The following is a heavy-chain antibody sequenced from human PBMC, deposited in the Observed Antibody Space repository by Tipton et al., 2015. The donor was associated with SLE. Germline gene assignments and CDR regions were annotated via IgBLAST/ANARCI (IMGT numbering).Heavy chain of an antibody. V-gene: IGHV4-34*01. CDR2: INHSGSS. J-gene: IGHJ4*02. CDR1: GGSFSDYY. Sequence: TLSLTCTVYGGSFSDYYWSWIRQPPGRGLEWIGEINHSGSSDYNPSLKSRVTISADTSKNQFSLKLSSVTVADTAVYYCAKDYNHDNADYNWGQGTLVIVSS. D-gene: IGHD4-17*01. CDR3: AKDYNHDNADYN.